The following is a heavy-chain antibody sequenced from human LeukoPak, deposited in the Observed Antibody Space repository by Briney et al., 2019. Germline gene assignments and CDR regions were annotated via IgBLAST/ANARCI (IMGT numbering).Heavy chain of an antibody. CDR3: ARKGSYDFDY. D-gene: IGHD1-26*01. CDR2: INQSGST. CDR1: GGSFRGYY. V-gene: IGHV4-34*01. Sequence: PSETLSLTCAVYGGSFRGYYWSWIRKPPGKGLKGIQEINQSGSTNYTPSLRSRVTISLDTTKNHFSLKLSSVTAADTAVYYCARKGSYDFDYWGQGTLVTVSS. J-gene: IGHJ4*02.